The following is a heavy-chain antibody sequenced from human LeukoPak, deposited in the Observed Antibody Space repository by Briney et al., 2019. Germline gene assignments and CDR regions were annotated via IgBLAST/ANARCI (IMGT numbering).Heavy chain of an antibody. J-gene: IGHJ3*02. CDR1: GGSISSGDYY. CDR3: ARDQLRNDAFDI. D-gene: IGHD1-26*01. CDR2: IYYSGST. Sequence: SETLSLTCTVSGGSISSGDYYWSWIRQPPGKGLEWIGYIYYSGSTYYNPSLKSRVTLSVDTSKNQSSLKLSSVTAADTAVYYCARDQLRNDAFDIWGQGTMVTVSS. V-gene: IGHV4-30-4*01.